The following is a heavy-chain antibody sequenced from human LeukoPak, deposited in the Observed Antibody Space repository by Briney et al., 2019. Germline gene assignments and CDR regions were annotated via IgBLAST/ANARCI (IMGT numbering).Heavy chain of an antibody. J-gene: IGHJ3*02. CDR2: ISSGGSTI. Sequence: GGSLRLSCAASGLTFTSYEMNWVRQAPGKGLEWVSYISSGGSTIYYADSVKGRFTVSRDNAENSLYLQMNSLRAEDTAVYYCARHLRNSGSYLYAFDIWGQGTMVTVSS. CDR3: ARHLRNSGSYLYAFDI. D-gene: IGHD1-26*01. CDR1: GLTFTSYE. V-gene: IGHV3-48*03.